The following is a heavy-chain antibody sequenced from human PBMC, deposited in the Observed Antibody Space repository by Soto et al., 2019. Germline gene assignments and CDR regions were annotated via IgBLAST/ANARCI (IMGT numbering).Heavy chain of an antibody. D-gene: IGHD3-16*01. CDR2: ISSGGGSI. V-gene: IGHV3-23*01. CDR3: ATAGGES. Sequence: GGSLRLSCAASGFTFSSYGMHWVRQAPGKGLEWVALISSGGGSISYAESVKGRFTISRDNPKNMLYLQMGSLRADDTAVYYCATAGGESWGQGIRVTVSS. CDR1: GFTFSSYG. J-gene: IGHJ3*01.